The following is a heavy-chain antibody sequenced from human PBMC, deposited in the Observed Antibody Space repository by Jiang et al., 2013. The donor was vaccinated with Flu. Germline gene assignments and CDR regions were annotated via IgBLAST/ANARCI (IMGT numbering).Heavy chain of an antibody. D-gene: IGHD1-26*01. CDR3: ARVGILVGATGAFDI. CDR2: IIPIFGTA. CDR1: GDTFRNYA. J-gene: IGHJ3*02. Sequence: VESGAEVKKPGSSVKVSCKPSGDTFRNYAISWVRQAPGQGLEWVGGIIPIFGTANYAQKFQGRVTITADESTRTAYLELSSLSSEDTAVYYCARVGILVGATGAFDIWGQGTMVTVSS. V-gene: IGHV1-69*01.